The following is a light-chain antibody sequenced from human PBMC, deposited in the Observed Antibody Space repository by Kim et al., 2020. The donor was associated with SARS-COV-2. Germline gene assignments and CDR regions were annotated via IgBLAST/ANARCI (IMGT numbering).Light chain of an antibody. CDR3: QQRSNWLT. J-gene: IGKJ4*01. V-gene: IGKV3-11*01. Sequence: SLSQGERATRSCRASQSVSSYLSWYQQRPGQPPRLLIYDASKRATGIPARFSGSGSGTDFTLTISSLEPEDFAVYYCQQRSNWLTFGGGTKVDIK. CDR2: DAS. CDR1: QSVSSY.